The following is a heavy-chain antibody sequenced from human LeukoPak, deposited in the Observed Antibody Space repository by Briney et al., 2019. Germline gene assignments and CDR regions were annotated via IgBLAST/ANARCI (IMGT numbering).Heavy chain of an antibody. CDR2: VNDSGST. V-gene: IGHV4-34*01. D-gene: IGHD3-10*01. Sequence: PSETLSLTCGVYGGSFNTYYWSWIRQPPGKGLEWIGEVNDSGSTNYNPSLKSRVTISVDTSKNQFSLKLRSVTATDTAVYYCARRLGGSGSYYYWGQGTLVTVSS. CDR3: ARRLGGSGSYYY. J-gene: IGHJ4*02. CDR1: GGSFNTYY.